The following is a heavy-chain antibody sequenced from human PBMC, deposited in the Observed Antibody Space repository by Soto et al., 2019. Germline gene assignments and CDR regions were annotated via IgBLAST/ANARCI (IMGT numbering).Heavy chain of an antibody. Sequence: PGGSLRLSCAASGFTFSSYAMSWVRQAPGKGLEWVSAISGSGGSTFYADSVKGRFTISRDNSKNTLYLQMNSLRAEDTAVYYCAKATWIQLWSSFDYWGQGTLVTVSS. D-gene: IGHD5-18*01. CDR1: GFTFSSYA. CDR2: ISGSGGST. V-gene: IGHV3-23*01. J-gene: IGHJ4*02. CDR3: AKATWIQLWSSFDY.